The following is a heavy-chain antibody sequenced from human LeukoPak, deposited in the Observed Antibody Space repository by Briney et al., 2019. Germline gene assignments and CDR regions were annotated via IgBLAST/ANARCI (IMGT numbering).Heavy chain of an antibody. Sequence: SETLSLTCTVSGGSISSYYWSWIRQPPGKGLEWIGYIYYTGSTNYNPSLKSRVTISVDTSKNQFSLKLSSVTAADTAVYYCARTFSSGWYPYSIGGLWFDYWGQGTLVTVSS. J-gene: IGHJ4*02. CDR2: IYYTGST. D-gene: IGHD6-19*01. CDR1: GGSISSYY. CDR3: ARTFSSGWYPYSIGGLWFDY. V-gene: IGHV4-59*01.